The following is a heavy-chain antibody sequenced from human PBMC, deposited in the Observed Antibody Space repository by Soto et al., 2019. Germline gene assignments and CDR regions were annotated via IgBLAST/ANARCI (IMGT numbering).Heavy chain of an antibody. CDR2: IYYSGST. CDR1: GGSISSSSYY. J-gene: IGHJ6*02. V-gene: IGHV4-39*01. Sequence: SETLSLTCTVSGGSISSSSYYWGWIRQPPGKGLEWIGSIYYSGSTYYNPSLKSRVTISVDTSKNQFSLKLSSVTSADTAVYYFARRLYYDSSGFEGGGMDVWGQGTTVTVSS. D-gene: IGHD3-22*01. CDR3: ARRLYYDSSGFEGGGMDV.